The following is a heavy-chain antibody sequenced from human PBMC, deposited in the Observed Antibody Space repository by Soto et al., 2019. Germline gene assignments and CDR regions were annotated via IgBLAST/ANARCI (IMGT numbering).Heavy chain of an antibody. CDR1: GYTFTSYG. D-gene: IGHD1-1*01. CDR2: ISAYNGNT. CDR3: ARDGRRSPKEKGNYYYYYMDV. J-gene: IGHJ6*03. Sequence: ASVKVSCKASGYTFTSYGISWVRQAPGQGLEWMGWISAYNGNTNYAQKLQGRVTMTTDTSTSTAYMELRSLRSDDTAVYYCARDGRRSPKEKGNYYYYYMDVWGKGTTVTVSS. V-gene: IGHV1-18*01.